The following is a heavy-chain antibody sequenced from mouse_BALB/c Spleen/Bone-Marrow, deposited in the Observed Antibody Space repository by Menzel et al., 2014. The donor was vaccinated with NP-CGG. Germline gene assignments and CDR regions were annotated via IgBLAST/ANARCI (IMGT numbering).Heavy chain of an antibody. J-gene: IGHJ2*01. CDR1: GYTFTSYW. CDR3: TPRLRY. CDR2: IYPGSGST. D-gene: IGHD1-2*01. V-gene: IGHV1S22*01. Sequence: LQQSGSELVRPGASVKLSCTASGYTFTSYWMHWVKQRPGQGLEWIGTIYPGSGSTNYDEKFKSKATLTVDTSSSTAYMQLSSLTSEDSAVYYCTPRLRYWGQCTTLTV.